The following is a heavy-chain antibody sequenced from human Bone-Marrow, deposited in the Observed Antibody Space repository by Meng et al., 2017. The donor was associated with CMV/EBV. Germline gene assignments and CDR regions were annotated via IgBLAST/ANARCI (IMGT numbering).Heavy chain of an antibody. Sequence: ASVKVSCKASGYTFTSYGISWVRQAPGQGLEWMGWISAYNGNTNYAQKLQGRVTMTTDTSTSTAYMELSSVTAADTAVYYCARDPLGFGVDAFDIWGQGTMVTVSS. CDR2: ISAYNGNT. V-gene: IGHV1-18*01. J-gene: IGHJ3*02. CDR1: GYTFTSYG. CDR3: ARDPLGFGVDAFDI. D-gene: IGHD3-10*01.